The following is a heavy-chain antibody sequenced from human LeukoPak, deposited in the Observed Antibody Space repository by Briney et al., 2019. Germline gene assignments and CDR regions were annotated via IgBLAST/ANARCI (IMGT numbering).Heavy chain of an antibody. CDR2: IWYDGSNK. V-gene: IGHV3-33*01. J-gene: IGHJ5*02. D-gene: IGHD3-10*01. Sequence: TGGSLRLSCAASGFTFSSYGMHWVRQAPGKGLEWVAVIWYDGSNKYYADSVKGRFTISRDNSKNTLYLQMNSLRAEDTAVYYCASLGWFGESPLFDPWGQGTLVTVSS. CDR1: GFTFSSYG. CDR3: ASLGWFGESPLFDP.